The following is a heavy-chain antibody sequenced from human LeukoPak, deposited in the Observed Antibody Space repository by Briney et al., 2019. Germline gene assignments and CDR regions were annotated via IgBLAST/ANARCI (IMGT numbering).Heavy chain of an antibody. V-gene: IGHV4-39*01. J-gene: IGHJ4*02. Sequence: SETLSLTCTVSGGSISSSSYYWGWIRQPPGKGLEWIGSIYYSGSTYYNPSLKSRVTISVDTSKNQFSLKLGSVTAADTAVYYCARQFRYSYGPFDYWGQGTLVTVSS. D-gene: IGHD5-18*01. CDR1: GGSISSSSYY. CDR3: ARQFRYSYGPFDY. CDR2: IYYSGST.